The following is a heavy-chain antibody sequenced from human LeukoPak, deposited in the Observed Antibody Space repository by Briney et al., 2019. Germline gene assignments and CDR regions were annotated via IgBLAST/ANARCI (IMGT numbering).Heavy chain of an antibody. CDR3: ARYSSSWYNFDC. J-gene: IGHJ4*02. Sequence: ASVKVSCKASGYTFTGYYMHWVRQAPGQGLEWMGWINPNSGGTNYAQKFQGWATMTRDTSISTAYMELSRLRSDDTAVYYCARYSSSWYNFDCWGQGTLVTVSS. V-gene: IGHV1-2*04. CDR1: GYTFTGYY. D-gene: IGHD6-13*01. CDR2: INPNSGGT.